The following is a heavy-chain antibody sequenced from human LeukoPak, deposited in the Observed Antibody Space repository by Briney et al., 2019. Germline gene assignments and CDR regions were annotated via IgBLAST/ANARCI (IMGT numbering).Heavy chain of an antibody. Sequence: GGSLRLSCAASGFTFSHYWMHWVRQAPGKGLEWVSAISWNSGSIVYADSVKGRFTISRDNAKNSLYLQMNSLRAEDTAVYYCARFKAQYDYVWGSYRPHAYFDYWGQGTLVTVSS. CDR2: ISWNSGSI. CDR3: ARFKAQYDYVWGSYRPHAYFDY. V-gene: IGHV3-69-1*01. CDR1: GFTFSHYW. J-gene: IGHJ4*02. D-gene: IGHD3-16*02.